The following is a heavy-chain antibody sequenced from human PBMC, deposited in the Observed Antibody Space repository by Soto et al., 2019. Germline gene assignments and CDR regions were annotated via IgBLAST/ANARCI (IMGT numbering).Heavy chain of an antibody. CDR3: AREGVGVQYYFDY. J-gene: IGHJ4*02. D-gene: IGHD1-26*01. CDR2: IIPIFGTA. Sequence: GASVKVSCKASGGTFSSYAISWVRQAPGQGLEWMGGIIPIFGTANYAQKFQGRVTITADESTSTAYMELSSLRSEDTAVYYCAREGVGVQYYFDYWGQGTLVTVSS. CDR1: GGTFSSYA. V-gene: IGHV1-69*13.